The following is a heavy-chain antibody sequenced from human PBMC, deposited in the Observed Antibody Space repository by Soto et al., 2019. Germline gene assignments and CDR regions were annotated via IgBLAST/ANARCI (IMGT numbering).Heavy chain of an antibody. J-gene: IGHJ4*02. CDR2: TKNKANSYTP. CDR3: TIEGAYPGPDFDY. CDR1: GLTFSDRY. V-gene: IGHV3-72*01. Sequence: GGSLMLSFAGSGLTFSDRYMDWVPKAPGKGLACVGRTKNKANSYTPEYGASVKGRFTISRDYSRDSVYLQMNSLKTDDPAVYYCTIEGAYPGPDFDYSGQVSLVTFST. D-gene: IGHD3-16*01.